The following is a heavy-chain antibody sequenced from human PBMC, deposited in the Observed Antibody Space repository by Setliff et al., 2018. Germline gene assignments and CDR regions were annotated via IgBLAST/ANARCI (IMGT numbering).Heavy chain of an antibody. CDR1: GFTFRSAY. V-gene: IGHV3-11*04. Sequence: LRLSCAASGFTFRSAYMSWVRQAPGKGLEWVSYISNGGGAVKYADSVKGRFTISRDNAKSSLYLQMNSLRAEDTAVYYCARDQGSYGYRAFDSWGQGALVTVSS. CDR3: ARDQGSYGYRAFDS. D-gene: IGHD3-16*01. CDR2: ISNGGGAV. J-gene: IGHJ4*02.